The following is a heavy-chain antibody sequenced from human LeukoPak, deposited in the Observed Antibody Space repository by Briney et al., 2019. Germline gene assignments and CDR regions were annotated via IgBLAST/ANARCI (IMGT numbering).Heavy chain of an antibody. CDR3: AKTMAKGTTSGGRVSDYYYMDV. Sequence: GESLKISCKGSGYSFTSYWIGWVRQMPGKGLEWMGIIYPGDSDTRYSPSFQGQVTISADKSISTAYLQWSSLKASDTAMYYCAKTMAKGTTSGGRVSDYYYMDVWGKGTTVTVSS. D-gene: IGHD1-7*01. V-gene: IGHV5-51*01. CDR1: GYSFTSYW. J-gene: IGHJ6*03. CDR2: IYPGDSDT.